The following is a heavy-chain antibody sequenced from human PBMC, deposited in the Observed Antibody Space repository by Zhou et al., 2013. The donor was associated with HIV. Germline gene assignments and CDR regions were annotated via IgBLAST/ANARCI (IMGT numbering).Heavy chain of an antibody. CDR1: GYTFTSYD. V-gene: IGHV1-8*03. CDR3: ARLTTGGQNLGDWFDP. J-gene: IGHJ5*02. CDR2: MNPNSGNT. Sequence: QVQLVQSGAEVKKPGASVKVSCKASGYTFTSYDINWVRQATGQGLEWMGWMNPNSGNTGYAQKFQGRVTITRNTSISTAYMELSSLRSEDTAVYYCARLTTGGQNLGDWFDPWGQGTLVTVSS. D-gene: IGHD4-17*01.